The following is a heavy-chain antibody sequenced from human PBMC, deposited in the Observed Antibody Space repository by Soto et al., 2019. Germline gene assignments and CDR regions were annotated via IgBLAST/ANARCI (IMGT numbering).Heavy chain of an antibody. CDR1: GGSFSGYY. D-gene: IGHD3-9*01. CDR3: ARDKMTGLFGY. V-gene: IGHV4-34*01. J-gene: IGHJ4*02. Sequence: QVQLQQWGAGLLKPSETLSLTCAVYGGSFSGYYWTWIRQPPGPGLEWIGEINHSGSTNYNPSLKSRVTISVDTSKNQFSLKPTPVTAADTAVYYCARDKMTGLFGYWGQRTLVNVSS. CDR2: INHSGST.